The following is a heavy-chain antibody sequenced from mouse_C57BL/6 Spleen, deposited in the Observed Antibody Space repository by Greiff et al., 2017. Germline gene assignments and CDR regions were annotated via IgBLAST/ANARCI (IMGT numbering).Heavy chain of an antibody. J-gene: IGHJ1*03. CDR1: GYTFTEYT. Sequence: VQLQQSGAELVKPGASVTLSCKASGYTFTEYTIHWVKQRSRQGLVWIGWFYPGGGSIKYNEKFKDQATLTADKSSSTVYMELSRLTSEDSAVYFCARHEAITLDWYFDVWGTGTTVTVSS. V-gene: IGHV1-62-2*01. CDR3: ARHEAITLDWYFDV. CDR2: FYPGGGSI.